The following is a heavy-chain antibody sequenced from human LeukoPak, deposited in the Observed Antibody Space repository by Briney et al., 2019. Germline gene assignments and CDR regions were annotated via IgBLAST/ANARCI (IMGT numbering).Heavy chain of an antibody. Sequence: RASVKVSCKASGYTFTGYYMHWVRQAPGQGLEWMGWINPNSGGTNYAQKFQGWVTMTRDTSISTAYMELSRLRSDDTAVYYCARGAIVAAGYDYWGQGTLVTVSS. V-gene: IGHV1-2*04. CDR3: ARGAIVAAGYDY. CDR1: GYTFTGYY. J-gene: IGHJ4*02. CDR2: INPNSGGT. D-gene: IGHD6-13*01.